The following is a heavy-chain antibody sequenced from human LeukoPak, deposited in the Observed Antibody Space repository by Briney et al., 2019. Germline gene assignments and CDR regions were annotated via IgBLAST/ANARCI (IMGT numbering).Heavy chain of an antibody. J-gene: IGHJ4*02. V-gene: IGHV3-33*01. CDR1: GFTFSSYG. CDR2: IWYDGSNK. Sequence: GGSLRLSCAASGFTFSSYGMHWVRQAPGKGLEWVAVIWYDGSNKYYADFVKGRFTISRDNSKNTLYLQMNSPRAEDTAVYYCARPTVLYGGNVPLDYWGQGTLVTVSS. CDR3: ARPTVLYGGNVPLDY. D-gene: IGHD4-23*01.